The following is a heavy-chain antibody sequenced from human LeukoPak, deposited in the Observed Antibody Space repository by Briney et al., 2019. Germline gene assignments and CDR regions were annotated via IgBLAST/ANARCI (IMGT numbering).Heavy chain of an antibody. J-gene: IGHJ5*02. D-gene: IGHD2-15*01. CDR2: ISTSSSYI. Sequence: WGSLRLSCAASGFTFNRYNMNWVRRAPGKGLEWVSSISTSSSYIYYADSMRGRFTISRDNAKNSLYLQMNSLRAEDTAVYSCARGADGVSSNSRGWFDPCGQGTLVTVSS. V-gene: IGHV3-21*01. CDR1: GFTFNRYN. CDR3: ARGADGVSSNSRGWFDP.